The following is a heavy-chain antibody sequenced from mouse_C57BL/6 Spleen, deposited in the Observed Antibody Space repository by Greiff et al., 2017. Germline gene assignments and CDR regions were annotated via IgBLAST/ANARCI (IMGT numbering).Heavy chain of an antibody. Sequence: VQLKQSGPELVKPGASVKISCKASGYTFTDYYMNWVKQSHGKSLEWIGDINPNNGGTSYNQKFKGKATLTVDKSSSTAYMELRSLTSEDSAVYYCAKTPLYYGSSPYAMDYWGQGTSVTVSS. CDR3: AKTPLYYGSSPYAMDY. J-gene: IGHJ4*01. D-gene: IGHD1-1*01. CDR1: GYTFTDYY. V-gene: IGHV1-26*01. CDR2: INPNNGGT.